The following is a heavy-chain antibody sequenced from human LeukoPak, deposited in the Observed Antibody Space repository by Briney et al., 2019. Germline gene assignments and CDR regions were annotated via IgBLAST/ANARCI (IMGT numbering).Heavy chain of an antibody. CDR1: GFTFSSYG. CDR2: IRYDGSNK. Sequence: PGGSLRLSCAASGFTFSSYGMHWVRQAPGKGLEGVAFIRYDGSNKYYADSVKGRFTISRDNSKNTLYLQMNSLRAEDTAVYYCAKGGFDYYYYYMDVWGKGTTVTVSS. CDR3: AKGGFDYYYYYMDV. D-gene: IGHD3-10*01. V-gene: IGHV3-30*02. J-gene: IGHJ6*03.